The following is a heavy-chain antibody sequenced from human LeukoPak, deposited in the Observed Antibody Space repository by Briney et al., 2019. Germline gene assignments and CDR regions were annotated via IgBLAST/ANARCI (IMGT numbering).Heavy chain of an antibody. CDR2: INPNSGRT. J-gene: IGHJ4*02. V-gene: IGHV1-2*02. D-gene: IGHD3-22*01. CDR1: GYTFTGYY. Sequence: ASVKVSCKASGYTFTGYYMHWVRQAPGQGLEWMGWINPNSGRTNYAQKFQGRVTMTRDTSISTAYMELSRLRSDDTAVYYCARSRDFDSSGHFDYWGQGTLVTVSS. CDR3: ARSRDFDSSGHFDY.